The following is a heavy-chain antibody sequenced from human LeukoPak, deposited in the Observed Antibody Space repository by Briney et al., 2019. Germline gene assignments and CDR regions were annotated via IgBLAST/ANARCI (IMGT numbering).Heavy chain of an antibody. Sequence: GGSLRLSCAASGFTFSDYYMSWIRQAPGKGLEWVSYISSSSSYTNYADSVKGRFTITRDNAKNSLYLQMNSLRAEDTPVYYCARPLTGDYVDYWGREPWSPSPQ. J-gene: IGHJ4*02. D-gene: IGHD1-14*01. CDR2: ISSSSSYT. CDR1: GFTFSDYY. CDR3: ARPLTGDYVDY. V-gene: IGHV3-11*06.